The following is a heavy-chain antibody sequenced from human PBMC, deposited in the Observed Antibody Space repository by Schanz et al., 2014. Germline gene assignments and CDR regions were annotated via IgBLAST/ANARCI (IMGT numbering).Heavy chain of an antibody. D-gene: IGHD1-26*01. V-gene: IGHV3-7*03. CDR2: IKLDGSEK. CDR1: GFTFSVYW. Sequence: EVQLVESGGGLVQPGGSLRLSCAASGFTFSVYWMHWVRQPPGEGLVWVANIKLDGSEKYYVDSVKGRFTISRDNAKNSLYLEMTSLRGKDTAVYYSARENLKWEAYDTRGQATVVTLSP. J-gene: IGHJ3*02. CDR3: ARENLKWEAYDT.